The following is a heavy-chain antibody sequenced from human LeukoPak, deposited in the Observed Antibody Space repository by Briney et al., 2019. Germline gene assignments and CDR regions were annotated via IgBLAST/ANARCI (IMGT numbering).Heavy chain of an antibody. Sequence: GGSLRLSCAASGFTFSSYAMSWVRQAPGKGLEWVSAISGSGGSTYYADSVKGRFTISRDNTKNTLYLQMNSLRAEDTAVYYCANTRAIAARPFDYWGQGTLVTVSS. D-gene: IGHD6-6*01. CDR1: GFTFSSYA. CDR3: ANTRAIAARPFDY. V-gene: IGHV3-23*01. J-gene: IGHJ4*02. CDR2: ISGSGGST.